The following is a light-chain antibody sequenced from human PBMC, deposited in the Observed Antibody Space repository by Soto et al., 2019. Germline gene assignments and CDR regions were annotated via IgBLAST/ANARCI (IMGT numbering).Light chain of an antibody. Sequence: DIQLTQSPSSPSASVGDRVTITCRASQSVTTYLNWYQQKPGKAPKLLIYAASSLQSEVPSRFSGSGSGTEFTLTISSLQPDDFATYYCHSRAFGQGTRLEIK. J-gene: IGKJ5*01. CDR2: AAS. CDR1: QSVTTY. CDR3: HSRA. V-gene: IGKV1-39*01.